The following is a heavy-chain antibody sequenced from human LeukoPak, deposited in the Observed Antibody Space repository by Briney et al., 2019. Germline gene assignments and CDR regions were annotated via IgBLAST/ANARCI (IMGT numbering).Heavy chain of an antibody. CDR2: INDDGSDT. D-gene: IGHD6-13*01. V-gene: IGHV3-74*01. CDR1: GFTFKLNW. Sequence: GGSLRLSCAASGFTFKLNWMHWVRQVPGKRPVWVSRINDDGSDTIYADSVRGRFTISRDDAKNTVYLQMNSLRAEDTAVYYCAKHSSSWYGDAFDIWGQGTMLTVSS. CDR3: AKHSSSWYGDAFDI. J-gene: IGHJ3*02.